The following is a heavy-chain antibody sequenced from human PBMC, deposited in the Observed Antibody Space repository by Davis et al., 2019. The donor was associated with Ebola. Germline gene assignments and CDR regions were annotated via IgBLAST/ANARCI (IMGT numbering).Heavy chain of an antibody. D-gene: IGHD6-13*01. CDR1: AGSISSSNW. CDR2: IYHSGST. CDR3: ARVTQQQLYFDL. J-gene: IGHJ2*01. V-gene: IGHV4-4*02. Sequence: SETLSLTCAVSAGSISSSNWWSWVRQPPGKGLEWIGEIYHSGSTNYNPSLKIRVTISVDKSKNQFPLKLSSVTAADTAVYYCARVTQQQLYFDLWGRGTLVTVSS.